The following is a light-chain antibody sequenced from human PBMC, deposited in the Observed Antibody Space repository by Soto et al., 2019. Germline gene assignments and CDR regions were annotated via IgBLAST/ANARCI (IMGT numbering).Light chain of an antibody. CDR1: QSVSSSY. CDR3: QQYGSSAWR. V-gene: IGKV3-20*01. CDR2: GAS. J-gene: IGKJ1*01. Sequence: EIVLTQSPGTLSLSPGERATLSCRASQSVSSSYLAWYQQKPGQAPRLLIYGASSRATGIPDRFSRSGSGTDFALSSSRMGHEDFPEYSCQQYGSSAWRFGQGNKGEIK.